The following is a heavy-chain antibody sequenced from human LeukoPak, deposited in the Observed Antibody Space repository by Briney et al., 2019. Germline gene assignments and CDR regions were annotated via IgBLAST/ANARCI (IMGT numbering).Heavy chain of an antibody. CDR2: INPNSGGT. CDR3: ARGQQLVLGCIDY. J-gene: IGHJ4*02. CDR1: GYTFTGYY. D-gene: IGHD6-13*01. V-gene: IGHV1-2*02. Sequence: ASVKVSCKASGYTFTGYYMHWVRQAPGQGLEWMGWINPNSGGTNYAQKFQGRVTMTRDTSISTAHMELTRLRSDDTAVYYCARGQQLVLGCIDYWGQGTLVTVSS.